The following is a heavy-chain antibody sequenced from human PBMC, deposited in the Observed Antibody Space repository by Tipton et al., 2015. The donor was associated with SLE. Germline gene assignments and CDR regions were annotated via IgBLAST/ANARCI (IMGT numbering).Heavy chain of an antibody. CDR2: IYTSGST. CDR3: ANQYYDFWSGYSLY. J-gene: IGHJ4*02. D-gene: IGHD3-3*01. CDR1: GGSISSYY. Sequence: TLSLTCTVSGGSISSYYWSWIRQPAGKGLEWIGRIYTSGSTNYNPSLKSRVTISVDTSKNQFSLKLSSVTAADTAVYYCANQYYDFWSGYSLYWGQGTLVTVSS. V-gene: IGHV4-4*07.